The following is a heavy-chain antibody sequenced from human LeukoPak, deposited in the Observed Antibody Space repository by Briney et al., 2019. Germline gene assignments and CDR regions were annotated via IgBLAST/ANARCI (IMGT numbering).Heavy chain of an antibody. Sequence: GASVKVSCKASGYTFTSYGISWVRQAPGQRLEWMGWISDYNGNTNYAQKLQGRVTMTTDTSTSTAYMELRSLRSDDTAVYYCARDRLLWFRELFWNPFDYWGQGTLVTVSS. V-gene: IGHV1-18*01. J-gene: IGHJ4*02. CDR3: ARDRLLWFRELFWNPFDY. D-gene: IGHD3-10*01. CDR1: GYTFTSYG. CDR2: ISDYNGNT.